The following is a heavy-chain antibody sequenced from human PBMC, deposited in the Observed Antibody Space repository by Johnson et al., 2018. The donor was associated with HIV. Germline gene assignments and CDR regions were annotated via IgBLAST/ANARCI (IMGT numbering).Heavy chain of an antibody. CDR1: GFTFSSYG. Sequence: VQLVESGGGVVQPGRSLRLSCAASGFTFSSYGMHWVRQAPGKGLEWVTVISFAGVKKYYADSVQGRFTISRDNAKKFLYLQMKSLTAEDTAFYYGARGWVGATLRAFDIWGQGTMVTVSS. J-gene: IGHJ3*02. D-gene: IGHD1-26*01. CDR2: ISFAGVKK. V-gene: IGHV3-33*01. CDR3: ARGWVGATLRAFDI.